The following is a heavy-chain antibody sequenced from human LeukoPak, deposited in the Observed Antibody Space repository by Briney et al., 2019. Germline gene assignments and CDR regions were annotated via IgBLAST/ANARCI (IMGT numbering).Heavy chain of an antibody. D-gene: IGHD2-15*01. V-gene: IGHV4-31*03. J-gene: IGHJ3*02. CDR2: IYYSGST. Sequence: SETLSLTCTVSGGSISRGGYYWSWIRQHPGKGLEWIGYIYYSGSTYYNPSLKSRVTISVDTSKNQFSLKLSSVTAADTAVYYCARGEGGYCSGGSCNGGAFDIWGQGTMVTVSS. CDR3: ARGEGGYCSGGSCNGGAFDI. CDR1: GGSISRGGYY.